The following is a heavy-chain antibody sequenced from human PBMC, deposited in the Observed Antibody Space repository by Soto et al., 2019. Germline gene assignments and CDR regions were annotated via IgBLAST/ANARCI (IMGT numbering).Heavy chain of an antibody. Sequence: LSLTCTVSGGSVSSESFYWSWIRQPPGKGLEWIGYIYYRGSTNYNPSLKSRVTISVDTSKNQFSLKLSSVTAADTAVYYCARDRTRNGAFDIWGQGTMVTVSS. D-gene: IGHD1-7*01. CDR1: GGSVSSESFY. CDR3: ARDRTRNGAFDI. J-gene: IGHJ3*02. V-gene: IGHV4-61*01. CDR2: IYYRGST.